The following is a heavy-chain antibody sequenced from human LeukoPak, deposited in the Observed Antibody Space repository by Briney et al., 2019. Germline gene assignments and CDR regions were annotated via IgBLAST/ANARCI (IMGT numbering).Heavy chain of an antibody. CDR1: GYTFTSYG. D-gene: IGHD2-21*02. CDR2: ISAYNGNT. J-gene: IGHJ6*02. V-gene: IGHV1-18*01. CDR3: ARDRPDCGGDCYYYYYYGMDV. Sequence: GASVKVSCKASGYTFTSYGISWVRQAPGQGLEWMGWISAYNGNTNYAQKLQGRVTMTTDTSTSTAYMELRSLRSDDTAVYYWARDRPDCGGDCYYYYYYGMDVWGQGTTVTVSS.